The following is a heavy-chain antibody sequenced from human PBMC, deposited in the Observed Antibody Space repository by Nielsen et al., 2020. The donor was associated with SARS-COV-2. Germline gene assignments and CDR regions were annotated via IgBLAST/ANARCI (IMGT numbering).Heavy chain of an antibody. Sequence: SETLSLTCTVSGGSFSSGTYPWSWIRQSPGQGLVWIGYINYSGSPNYNPSLESRVTISVNTSKNRFSLKMTSETATDTAVYYCAGLPFLKWLFPGYKGMDVWGQGTTVTVS. J-gene: IGHJ6*02. CDR3: AGLPFLKWLFPGYKGMDV. D-gene: IGHD3-3*01. CDR1: GGSFSSGTYP. V-gene: IGHV4-61*01. CDR2: INYSGSP.